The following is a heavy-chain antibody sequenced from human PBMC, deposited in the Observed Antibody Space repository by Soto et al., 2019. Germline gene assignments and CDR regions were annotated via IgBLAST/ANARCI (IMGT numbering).Heavy chain of an antibody. CDR1: GFTFSSYW. CDR2: IKSDGTST. Sequence: EVQLVESGGGLVQPGGSLRLSCAASGFTFSSYWMHWVRQAPGKGLVWVSRIKSDGTSTSYADSVKGRFTISRDNAKNTLYLQMNSLRAEDTAVYYCARDVSYSGYDIHVDYWGQGTLVTVSS. CDR3: ARDVSYSGYDIHVDY. V-gene: IGHV3-74*01. D-gene: IGHD5-12*01. J-gene: IGHJ4*02.